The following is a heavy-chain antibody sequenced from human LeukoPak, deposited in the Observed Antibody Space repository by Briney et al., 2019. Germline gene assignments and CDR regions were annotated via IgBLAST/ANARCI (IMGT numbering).Heavy chain of an antibody. Sequence: SETLSLTCSVSGGSMRSFCWTWIRQTSGKGLDWIGHFFSSGTTTYNPSLKSRVTMSLDSSKNEFFLKLRYVTAADTDMYYCARDQKTWSYRYYSYMDVWGKGTTVTVSS. CDR1: GGSMRSFC. D-gene: IGHD3-16*01. CDR3: ARDQKTWSYRYYSYMDV. CDR2: FFSSGTT. V-gene: IGHV4-59*01. J-gene: IGHJ6*03.